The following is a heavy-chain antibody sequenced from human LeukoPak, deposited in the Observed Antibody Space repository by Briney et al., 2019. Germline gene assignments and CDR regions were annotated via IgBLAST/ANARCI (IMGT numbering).Heavy chain of an antibody. Sequence: SETLSLTCTVSGGSISSYYWSWIRQPPGKGLEWIGYIYYSGSTKYNPSLKSRVTISVDTSKNQSSLKLSSVTAADTAVYYCARAGPLWWFDPWGQGTLVTVSS. CDR3: ARAGPLWWFDP. CDR2: IYYSGST. CDR1: GGSISSYY. V-gene: IGHV4-59*08. J-gene: IGHJ5*02. D-gene: IGHD1-14*01.